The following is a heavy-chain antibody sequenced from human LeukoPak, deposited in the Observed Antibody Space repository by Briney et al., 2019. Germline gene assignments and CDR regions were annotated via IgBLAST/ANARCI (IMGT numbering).Heavy chain of an antibody. J-gene: IGHJ6*02. V-gene: IGHV3-30*18. CDR1: GFTFSNYG. D-gene: IGHD6-19*01. Sequence: PGRSLRLSCAPSGFTFSNYGMHWVRQAPAKGLAAVAVISYDGSNKYYADSVKGRFTISRDNSKNTLYLQMNSLRAEDTAVYYCAKTADSSGWYYYYYGMDVWGQGTTVTVSS. CDR3: AKTADSSGWYYYYYGMDV. CDR2: ISYDGSNK.